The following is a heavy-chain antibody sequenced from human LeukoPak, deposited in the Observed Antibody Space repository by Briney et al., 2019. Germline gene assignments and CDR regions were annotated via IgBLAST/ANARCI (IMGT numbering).Heavy chain of an antibody. V-gene: IGHV3-7*01. CDR3: ARDRGIVVGATTIDVAFDI. CDR1: GFTFSDYW. J-gene: IGHJ3*02. CDR2: IKQDGSAK. Sequence: GGSLRLSCAASGFTFSDYWMSWVRQAPGKGLEWVANIKQDGSAKYYVDSVKGRFTISRDNAKNSLYLQMNSLRDDDTAVYYCARDRGIVVGATTIDVAFDIWGQGTMVTVSS. D-gene: IGHD1-26*01.